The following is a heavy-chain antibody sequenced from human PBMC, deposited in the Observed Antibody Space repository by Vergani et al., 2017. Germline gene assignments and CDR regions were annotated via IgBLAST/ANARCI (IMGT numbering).Heavy chain of an antibody. CDR2: ISWNSGSI. D-gene: IGHD6-13*01. V-gene: IGHV3-9*01. Sequence: EVQLVESGGGLVQPGRSLRLSCAASGFSFDDYAMHWVRQAPGKGLEWVSGISWNSGSIGYADAVKGRFTISRDNAKNSLYLQMNSLRAEDTALYYCASLDYSSSQNPWGQGTLVTVSS. CDR1: GFSFDDYA. J-gene: IGHJ5*02. CDR3: ASLDYSSSQNP.